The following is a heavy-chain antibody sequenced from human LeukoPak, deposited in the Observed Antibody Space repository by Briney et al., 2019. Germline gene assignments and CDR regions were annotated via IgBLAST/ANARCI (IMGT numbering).Heavy chain of an antibody. D-gene: IGHD3-10*01. CDR2: IYTSGST. Sequence: SETLSLTCTVSGGSIISYYWSWIRQPAGKGLEWIGRIYTSGSTNYNPSLKSRVTISVDKSKNQFSLKLSSVTAADTAVYYCARDSYGSGSYYPQGYYYYMDVWGKGTTVTVSS. J-gene: IGHJ6*03. V-gene: IGHV4-4*07. CDR1: GGSIISYY. CDR3: ARDSYGSGSYYPQGYYYYMDV.